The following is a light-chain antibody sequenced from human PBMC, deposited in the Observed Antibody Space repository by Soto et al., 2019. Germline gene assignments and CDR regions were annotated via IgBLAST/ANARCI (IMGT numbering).Light chain of an antibody. Sequence: QSALTQPRSVSGSPGQSVTISCTGTSSDVGGYDSVSWYQQHPGKAPKLMIYDVNKRPSGVPYRFSGSKSGNTASLTISGLQAEDEADYYCYSYAGSYIYVFGTGTKVTVL. CDR3: YSYAGSYIYV. CDR2: DVN. CDR1: SSDVGGYDS. V-gene: IGLV2-11*01. J-gene: IGLJ1*01.